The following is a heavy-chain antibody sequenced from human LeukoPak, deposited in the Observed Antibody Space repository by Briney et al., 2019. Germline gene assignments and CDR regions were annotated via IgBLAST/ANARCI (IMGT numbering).Heavy chain of an antibody. CDR3: ARGSYCSSTSCQETYGMDV. Sequence: SETLSLTCTVSGGSISSGVYYCSWIRQPAGKGLEWIGRIYTSGSTNYNPSLKSRVTMSVDTSKNQFSLKLSSVTAADTAVYYCARGSYCSSTSCQETYGMDVWGQGTTVTVSS. V-gene: IGHV4-61*02. J-gene: IGHJ6*02. CDR1: GGSISSGVYY. D-gene: IGHD2-2*01. CDR2: IYTSGST.